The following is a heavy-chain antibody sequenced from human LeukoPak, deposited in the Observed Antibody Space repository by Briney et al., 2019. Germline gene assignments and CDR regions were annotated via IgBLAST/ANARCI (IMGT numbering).Heavy chain of an antibody. V-gene: IGHV3-74*01. CDR2: IASDGSST. CDR1: GFTFSSYA. D-gene: IGHD4-23*01. Sequence: PGGSLRLSCAASGFTFSSYAMNWVRHAPGKGLVWVSRIASDGSSTTYADSVKGRFSISRDNAKNTLYLQMNSLRVEDTAVYYCARGRPHGNDYWGQGTLVTVSS. CDR3: ARGRPHGNDY. J-gene: IGHJ4*02.